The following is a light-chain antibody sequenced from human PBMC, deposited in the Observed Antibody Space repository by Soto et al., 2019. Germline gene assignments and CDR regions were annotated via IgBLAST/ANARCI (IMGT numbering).Light chain of an antibody. CDR1: QSVGSN. V-gene: IGKV3-15*01. CDR2: AAS. J-gene: IGKJ5*01. Sequence: EMVMTHSPDTLSVSPVERSTLSCRASQSVGSNLAWYQQKPGQAPRLLIYAASTRATGIPARFSGSGSGTEFTLTISSLQSEDFAVYYCQQYNNWSFGQGTRLEIK. CDR3: QQYNNWS.